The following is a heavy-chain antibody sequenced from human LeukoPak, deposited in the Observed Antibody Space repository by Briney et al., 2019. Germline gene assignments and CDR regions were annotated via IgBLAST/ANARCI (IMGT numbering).Heavy chain of an antibody. CDR1: AGSINSYY. V-gene: IGHV4-59*08. J-gene: IGHJ4*02. Sequence: PSQTLSLTCTVPAGSINSYYWSWFRQPPGKGLEWIGYIYYSGNTYYNPSLKSRVTISVDTSKNQFSLKLSSVTAADTAVYYCARHTSRGTSGWYRVFDYWGEGTLVSVSS. D-gene: IGHD6-19*01. CDR3: ARHTSRGTSGWYRVFDY. CDR2: IYYSGNT.